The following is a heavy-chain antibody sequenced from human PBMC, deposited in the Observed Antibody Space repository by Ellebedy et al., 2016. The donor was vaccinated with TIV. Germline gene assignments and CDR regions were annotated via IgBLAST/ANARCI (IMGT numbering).Heavy chain of an antibody. V-gene: IGHV3-74*01. CDR2: FKSGGNNT. CDR3: ARDSGGTLIDY. CDR1: GFSFRSYW. Sequence: GESLKISCEASGFSFRSYWRHWVRQAPGKGLVWVSRFKSGGNNTIYADSVKGRFTISRDNAKNTLYLQMNSLRVEDTAVYYCARDSGGTLIDYWGQGTPVTVSS. D-gene: IGHD6-19*01. J-gene: IGHJ4*02.